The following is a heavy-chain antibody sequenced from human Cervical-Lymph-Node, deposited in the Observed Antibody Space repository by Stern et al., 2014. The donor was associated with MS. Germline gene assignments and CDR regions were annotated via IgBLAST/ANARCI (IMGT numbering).Heavy chain of an antibody. CDR3: AIIEGWNGMDV. CDR1: GYNFTTYY. CDR2: INPRGGST. Sequence: LQLVESGAEVKKPGASVRGSCKASGYNFTTYYMHWVRQAPGQGLEWMGIINPRGGSTSYAQKFQGRVTMTRDTSTSTVYMDLSSLRSEDTAVYYCAIIEGWNGMDVWGQGTTVTASS. V-gene: IGHV1-46*01. J-gene: IGHJ6*02. D-gene: IGHD1-26*01.